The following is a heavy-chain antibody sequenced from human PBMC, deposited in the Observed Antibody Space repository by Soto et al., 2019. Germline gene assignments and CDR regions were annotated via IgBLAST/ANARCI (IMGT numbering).Heavy chain of an antibody. CDR3: ATGKGVGATPDGANC. CDR2: IRSDGDTT. CDR1: GFTFSSYG. J-gene: IGHJ4*02. V-gene: IGHV3-23*01. D-gene: IGHD1-26*01. Sequence: EMQVLESGGGLVQPGGSLRLSCAASGFTFSSYGMNWVRQAPGKGLEWVSGIRSDGDTTYNADSVKGRFTDSRDTSKNPVDLQMTRLRAEDPAVYYCATGKGVGATPDGANCWGQGTLVTVSS.